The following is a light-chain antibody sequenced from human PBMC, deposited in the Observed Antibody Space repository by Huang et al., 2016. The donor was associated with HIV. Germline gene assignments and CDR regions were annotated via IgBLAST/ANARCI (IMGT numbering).Light chain of an antibody. CDR3: HQYNNWLLS. Sequence: LVMTQSPATLSVSPGERVTLSCRANRRVSTNLEGYQQRNGQAPRLLIYESAIRAPGIPARFSGSGSGTDFSLTISSLQSEDFALYYCHQYNNWLLSFGGGTRVDI. J-gene: IGKJ4*01. CDR2: ESA. V-gene: IGKV3-15*01. CDR1: RRVSTN.